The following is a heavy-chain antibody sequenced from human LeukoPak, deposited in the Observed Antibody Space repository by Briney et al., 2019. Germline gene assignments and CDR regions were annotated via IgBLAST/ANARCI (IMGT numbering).Heavy chain of an antibody. V-gene: IGHV1-46*01. Sequence: ASVKVSCKASGGTFSSYAISWVRQAPGQGLEWMGIINPSGGSTSYAQKFQGRVTMTRDTSTSTVYMELSSLRSEDTAVYYCARGDYPDYWGQGTLVTVSS. CDR2: INPSGGST. CDR3: ARGDYPDY. J-gene: IGHJ4*02. CDR1: GGTFSSYA.